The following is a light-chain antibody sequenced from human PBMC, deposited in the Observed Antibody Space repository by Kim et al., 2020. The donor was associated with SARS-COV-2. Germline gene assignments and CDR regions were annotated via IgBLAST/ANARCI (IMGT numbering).Light chain of an antibody. CDR3: QAWDSSTHNYV. CDR2: QDN. Sequence: PGQTASLTCSGDKLGDKYVSWYQQTPGQSHVVVIYQDNQRPSGIPERFSGSNDGNTATLTISGTQAMDEADYYCQAWDSSTHNYVFGAGTKVTVL. V-gene: IGLV3-1*01. CDR1: KLGDKY. J-gene: IGLJ1*01.